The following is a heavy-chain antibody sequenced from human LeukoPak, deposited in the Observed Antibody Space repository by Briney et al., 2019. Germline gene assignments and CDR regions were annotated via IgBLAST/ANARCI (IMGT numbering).Heavy chain of an antibody. D-gene: IGHD3-3*01. Sequence: SETLSLTCIVSGDSISSTSYYWAWIRQPPGKGLEWIGMIFYSGSAYYTPSLRGRVTLSVDTSKNQFSLKLNSVTAADTAIYYCATTVRNYDFWSGHPLDYWGQGILVTVSS. CDR3: ATTVRNYDFWSGHPLDY. CDR1: GDSISSTSYY. V-gene: IGHV4-39*01. J-gene: IGHJ4*02. CDR2: IFYSGSA.